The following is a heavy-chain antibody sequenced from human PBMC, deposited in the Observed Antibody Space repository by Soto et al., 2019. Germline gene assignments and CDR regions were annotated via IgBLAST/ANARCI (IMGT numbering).Heavy chain of an antibody. D-gene: IGHD3-3*01. CDR2: IKSKTDGGTT. CDR1: GFTFSNAW. CDR3: STPSSYDFWSGYGENWFDP. V-gene: IGHV3-15*01. J-gene: IGHJ5*02. Sequence: EVQLVESGGGLVKPGGSLRLSCAASGFTFSNAWMSWVRQAPGKGLEWVGRIKSKTDGGTTDYAAPVKGRFTISRDDSTNTLYLQMNSLKTEDTAVYYCSTPSSYDFWSGYGENWFDPWGQGTLVTVSS.